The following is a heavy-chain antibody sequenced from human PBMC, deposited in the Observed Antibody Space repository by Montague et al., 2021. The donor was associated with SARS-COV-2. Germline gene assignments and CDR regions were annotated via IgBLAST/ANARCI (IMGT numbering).Heavy chain of an antibody. Sequence: SETLSLTCAVHGTSFSGYHWNWIRQPPGKGLEWIGEINHGGSTKYSPSLKSRLTISADTSKNPFSLKLTSVAAADTAVYYCARLRDGVVPSPILGVGPYYAYCDMDVWGRGTLVTVSS. CDR1: GTSFSGYH. J-gene: IGHJ6*03. D-gene: IGHD3-10*01. CDR3: ARLRDGVVPSPILGVGPYYAYCDMDV. CDR2: INHGGST. V-gene: IGHV4-34*01.